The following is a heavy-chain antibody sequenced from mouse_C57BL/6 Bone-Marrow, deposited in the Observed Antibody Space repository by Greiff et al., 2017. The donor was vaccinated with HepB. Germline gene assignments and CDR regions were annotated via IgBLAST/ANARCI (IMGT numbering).Heavy chain of an antibody. Sequence: QVQLQQPGAELVKPGASVKMSCKASGYTFTSYWITWVKPRAGQGLEWIGDIYPGSGSTNYNEKFKSKATLTVDTSSSTAYMQLSSLTSEDSAVYYCARGPGYVPFAYWGQGTLVTVSA. CDR1: GYTFTSYW. D-gene: IGHD2-10*02. CDR3: ARGPGYVPFAY. V-gene: IGHV1-55*01. J-gene: IGHJ3*01. CDR2: IYPGSGST.